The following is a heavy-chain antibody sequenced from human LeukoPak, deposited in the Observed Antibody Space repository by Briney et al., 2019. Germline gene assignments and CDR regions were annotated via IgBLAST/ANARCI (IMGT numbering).Heavy chain of an antibody. V-gene: IGHV3-23*01. CDR3: AKSQLRYFDWLLSY. CDR1: GFTFSSYA. CDR2: TSGSGGST. Sequence: GGSLRLSCAASGFTFSSYAMSWVRQAPGKGLEWVSATSGSGGSTYYADSVKGRFTISRDNSKNTLYLQMNSLRAEDTAVYYCAKSQLRYFDWLLSYWGQGTLVTVSS. D-gene: IGHD3-9*01. J-gene: IGHJ4*02.